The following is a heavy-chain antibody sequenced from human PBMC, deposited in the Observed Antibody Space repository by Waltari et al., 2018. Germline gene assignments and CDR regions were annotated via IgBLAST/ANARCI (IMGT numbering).Heavy chain of an antibody. CDR2: IYYSGST. Sequence: QVQLQESGPGLVKPSETLSLTCTVSGGSISSYYWSWIRQPPGKGLEWIGYIYYSGSTNYNPSLKSRVTISVDTSKNQFSLKLSSVTAADTAVYYCASGVSCTGDVCYNSIDYWGQGTLVTVSS. CDR1: GGSISSYY. V-gene: IGHV4-59*12. D-gene: IGHD2-8*02. CDR3: ASGVSCTGDVCYNSIDY. J-gene: IGHJ4*02.